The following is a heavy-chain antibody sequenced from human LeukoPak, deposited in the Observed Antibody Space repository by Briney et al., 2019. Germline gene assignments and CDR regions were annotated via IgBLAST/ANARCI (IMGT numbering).Heavy chain of an antibody. J-gene: IGHJ5*02. CDR3: ARDYLDYDFWSGYYGNWFDP. V-gene: IGHV1-2*06. CDR2: INPNSGGT. D-gene: IGHD3-3*01. CDR1: GYTFTGYY. Sequence: GASVKVSCKASGYTFTGYYMHWVRQAPGQGLEWMGRINPNSGGTNYAQKFQGRVTMTRDTSFSTAYMELSRLRSDDTAVYYCARDYLDYDFWSGYYGNWFDPWGQGTLVTVSS.